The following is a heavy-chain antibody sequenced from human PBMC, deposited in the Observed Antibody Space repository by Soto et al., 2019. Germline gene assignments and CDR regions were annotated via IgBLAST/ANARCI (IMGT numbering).Heavy chain of an antibody. D-gene: IGHD1-26*01. V-gene: IGHV4-39*07. CDR3: ARAQRGIVGATTRGHYYFDY. CDR2: INHSGST. J-gene: IGHJ4*02. CDR1: GGSVTSDSHY. Sequence: SETLSLTCTVSGGSVTSDSHYWGWIRQPPGKGLEWIGEINHSGSTNYNPSLKSRVTISVDTSKNQFSLKLGSVTAADTAVYYCARAQRGIVGATTRGHYYFDYWGQGTLVTVSS.